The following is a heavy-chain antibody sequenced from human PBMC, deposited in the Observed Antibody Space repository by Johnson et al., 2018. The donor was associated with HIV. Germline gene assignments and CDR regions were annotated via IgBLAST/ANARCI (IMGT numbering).Heavy chain of an antibody. CDR1: GFTVSSYY. Sequence: VQLVESGGGLVQPGGSLRLSCAASGFTVSSYYMTWVRQAPGKGLEWITVIYSGGNTYYTDSRKGRFTISRDNSANKMYLQMNSLRDEDTAVYYCARAPHDAFDVWGQGTMVTVSS. CDR2: IYSGGNT. V-gene: IGHV3-66*01. J-gene: IGHJ3*01. CDR3: ARAPHDAFDV.